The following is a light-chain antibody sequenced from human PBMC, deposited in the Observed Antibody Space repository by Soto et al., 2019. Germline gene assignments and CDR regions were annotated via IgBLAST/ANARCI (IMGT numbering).Light chain of an antibody. CDR1: SSDIGVYKY. Sequence: QSALTQPASVSGSPGQSITISCTGTSSDIGVYKYVSWYQQHPGKAPNLMIYEVSNRPSGVSNRFSGSKSGNTAPLTISGLQAEDEADYYCSSYTSSSTVVFGGGTKVTVL. J-gene: IGLJ2*01. V-gene: IGLV2-14*01. CDR2: EVS. CDR3: SSYTSSSTVV.